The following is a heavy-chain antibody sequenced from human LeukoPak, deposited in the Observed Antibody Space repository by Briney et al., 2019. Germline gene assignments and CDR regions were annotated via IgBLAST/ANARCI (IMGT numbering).Heavy chain of an antibody. J-gene: IGHJ4*02. D-gene: IGHD2-2*02. CDR2: TTAYNGNT. Sequence: GASVKVSCKASGYTFTGYGIGWVRKPPGQGLKWMGWTTAYNGNTNYAQKLQGRVTMTTDTSTSTAYMELRSLRSDGTAVYYCARDSKDEYQLLYIHPDYGGQGTLVTVSS. CDR3: ARDSKDEYQLLYIHPDY. V-gene: IGHV1-18*01. CDR1: GYTFTGYG.